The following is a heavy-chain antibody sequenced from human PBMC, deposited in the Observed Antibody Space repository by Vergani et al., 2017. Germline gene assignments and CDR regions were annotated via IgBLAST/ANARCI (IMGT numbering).Heavy chain of an antibody. CDR3: ARASSGRDGYNLVDY. V-gene: IGHV2-70*01. CDR1: GFSLSTSGMC. Sequence: QVTLRESGPALVKPTQTLTLTCTFSGFSLSTSGMCVSWIRQPPGKALEWLALIDWDDDKYYSTSLKTRLTISKDTSKNQVVLTMTNMDPVDTATYYCARASSGRDGYNLVDYWGQGTLVTVSS. CDR2: IDWDDDK. J-gene: IGHJ4*02. D-gene: IGHD5-24*01.